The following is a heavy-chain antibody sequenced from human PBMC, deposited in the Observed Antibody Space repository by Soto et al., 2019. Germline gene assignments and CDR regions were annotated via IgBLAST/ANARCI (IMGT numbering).Heavy chain of an antibody. D-gene: IGHD3-16*01. J-gene: IGHJ6*02. Sequence: PSETLSLTCTVSGGSISSGDFYWSWIRQHPGKGLEWIGYIYYSGSTYYNPSLKSRVTMSVDTSKNQFSLNLSSVTAADTAVYYCARVPLGGDFYYVMDVWGQGTTVTVSS. V-gene: IGHV4-31*03. CDR2: IYYSGST. CDR1: GGSISSGDFY. CDR3: ARVPLGGDFYYVMDV.